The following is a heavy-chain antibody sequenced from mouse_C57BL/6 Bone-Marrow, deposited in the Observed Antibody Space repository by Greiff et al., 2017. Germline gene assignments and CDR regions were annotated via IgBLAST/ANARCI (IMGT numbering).Heavy chain of an antibody. V-gene: IGHV1-26*01. J-gene: IGHJ3*01. Sequence: EVQLQQSGPELVKPGASVKISCKASGYTFTDYYMNWVKQSHGKSLEWIGDINPNNGGTSYNQKFKGKATLTVDKSSSTAYMELRSLTSEDSAVYYCARHLYDGYCVKFAYWGQGTLVTVSA. CDR2: INPNNGGT. CDR3: ARHLYDGYCVKFAY. CDR1: GYTFTDYY. D-gene: IGHD2-3*01.